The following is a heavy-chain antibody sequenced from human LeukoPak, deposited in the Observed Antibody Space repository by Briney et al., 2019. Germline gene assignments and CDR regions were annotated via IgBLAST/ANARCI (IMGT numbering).Heavy chain of an antibody. J-gene: IGHJ4*02. CDR3: ARQRGRWDSFDY. Sequence: SETLSLTCTVSGGSISSSYWTWIRQPAGKGLEWIGRIYSSGSTNYNPSLKSRVTISVDTSKNQFSLKLSSVTAADTAVYYCARQRGRWDSFDYWGQGTLVTVSS. V-gene: IGHV4-4*07. CDR2: IYSSGST. D-gene: IGHD1-26*01. CDR1: GGSISSSY.